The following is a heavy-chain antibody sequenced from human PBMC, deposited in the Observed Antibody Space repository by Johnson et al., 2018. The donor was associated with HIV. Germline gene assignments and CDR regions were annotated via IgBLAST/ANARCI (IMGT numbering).Heavy chain of an antibody. V-gene: IGHV3-30*02. D-gene: IGHD3-10*01. J-gene: IGHJ3*02. CDR3: AKSSSATYYGDAFDI. CDR1: GFTFSSYG. CDR2: IRYDGSNK. Sequence: QVQLVESGGGVVQPGRSLRLSCAASGFTFSSYGMHWVRQAPGKGLEWVAFIRYDGSNKYYADSVKGRFTISRDNSKNTLYLQMNSLRAEDTAVYYCAKSSSATYYGDAFDIWGQGTMVTVSS.